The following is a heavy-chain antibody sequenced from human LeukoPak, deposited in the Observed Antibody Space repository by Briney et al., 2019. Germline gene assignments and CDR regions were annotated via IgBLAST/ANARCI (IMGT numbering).Heavy chain of an antibody. D-gene: IGHD2-2*01. J-gene: IGHJ5*02. CDR1: GYTFTGYY. CDR3: ARDYCSSTSCPISP. CDR2: INPNSGGT. V-gene: IGHV1-2*02. Sequence: ASVKVSCKASGYTFTGYYMHWVRQAPGQGLEWMGWINPNSGGTNYAQKFQGRVTMTRDTSISTAYMELSRLRSDDTAVYYCARDYCSSTSCPISPWGQGTLVTASS.